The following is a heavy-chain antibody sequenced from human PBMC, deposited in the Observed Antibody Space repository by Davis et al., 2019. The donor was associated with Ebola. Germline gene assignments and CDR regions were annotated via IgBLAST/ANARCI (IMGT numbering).Heavy chain of an antibody. V-gene: IGHV1-69*04. CDR2: IIPILGIA. J-gene: IGHJ4*02. CDR3: ARAHRGYGGNPVYFDY. D-gene: IGHD4-23*01. CDR1: GGTFSSYA. Sequence: AASVKVSCKASGGTFSSYAISWVRQAPGQGLEWMGRIIPILGIANYAQKFQGRVTITADKSTSTAYMELSSLRSEDTAVYYCARAHRGYGGNPVYFDYWGQGTLVTVSS.